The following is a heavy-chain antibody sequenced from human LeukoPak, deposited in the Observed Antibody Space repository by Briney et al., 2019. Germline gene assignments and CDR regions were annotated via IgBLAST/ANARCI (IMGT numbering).Heavy chain of an antibody. CDR3: AKGGTSTAYYYYMDV. CDR2: ISGSGGST. CDR1: GFTFSSYA. Sequence: GGSLRLSCAASGFTFSSYAMSWVRQAPGKGLEWVSAISGSGGSTYYADSVKGRFTISRDNSKNTLYLQMNSLRAEDTAAYYCAKGGTSTAYYYYMDVWGKGTTVTVSS. D-gene: IGHD2-2*01. V-gene: IGHV3-23*01. J-gene: IGHJ6*03.